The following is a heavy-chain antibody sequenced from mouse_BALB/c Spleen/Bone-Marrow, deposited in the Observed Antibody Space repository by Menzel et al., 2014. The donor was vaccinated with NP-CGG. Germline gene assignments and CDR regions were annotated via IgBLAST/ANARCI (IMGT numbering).Heavy chain of an antibody. CDR1: GFTFSSYG. J-gene: IGHJ3*01. Sequence: DVMLVESGGGLVQPGGSLKLSCAASGFTFSSYGMSWVRQTPDKRLELVATINSNGGSTYYPDSVEGRFTISRDNAKNTLYLQMSSLKSEDTAMYYCARDMITTRGFAYWGQGTLVTVSA. V-gene: IGHV5-6-3*01. CDR2: INSNGGST. CDR3: ARDMITTRGFAY. D-gene: IGHD2-4*01.